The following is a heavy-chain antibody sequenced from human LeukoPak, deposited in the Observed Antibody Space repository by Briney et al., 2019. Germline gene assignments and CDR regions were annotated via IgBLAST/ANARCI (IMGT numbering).Heavy chain of an antibody. Sequence: GGSLRLSCAASGFTVSSNYMSWVRQAPGKGLEWVSGISWNSDSIVYADSVKGRFTISRDNAKNSLYLQMNSLRSEDMALYYCVKDKTDFWSGYFDYWGQGTLVTVSS. D-gene: IGHD3-3*01. J-gene: IGHJ4*02. CDR2: ISWNSDSI. CDR1: GFTVSSNY. V-gene: IGHV3-9*03. CDR3: VKDKTDFWSGYFDY.